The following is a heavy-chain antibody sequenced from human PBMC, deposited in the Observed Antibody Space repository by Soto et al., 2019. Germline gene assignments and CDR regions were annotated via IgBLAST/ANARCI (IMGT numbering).Heavy chain of an antibody. Sequence: GASVKVSCKVSGYTLTELSMHWVRQAPGKGLEWMGGFDPEGGETIYAQKFQGRVTMTEDTSTDTAYMELSSLRSEDTAVYYCATDRRSVEMATIVWNFSFDYWGQGTLVTVSS. J-gene: IGHJ4*02. CDR3: ATDRRSVEMATIVWNFSFDY. D-gene: IGHD2-21*01. CDR2: FDPEGGET. V-gene: IGHV1-24*01. CDR1: GYTLTELS.